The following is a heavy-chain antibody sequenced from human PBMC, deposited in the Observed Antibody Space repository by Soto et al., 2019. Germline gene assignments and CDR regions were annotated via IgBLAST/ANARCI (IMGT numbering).Heavy chain of an antibody. J-gene: IGHJ4*02. Sequence: EVQLVESGGDSVQPGGSLRLSCAASGFPFSSYWMHWVRHTPGKGLEWVSRISGDGTTIYYADSVTGRFTVPRDNAKNTLSLQMSGLGAEDTAVYYCARDYYGLLTGYYNDHWGQGTLVSVSS. CDR3: ARDYYGLLTGYYNDH. D-gene: IGHD3-9*01. CDR2: ISGDGTTI. V-gene: IGHV3-74*01. CDR1: GFPFSSYW.